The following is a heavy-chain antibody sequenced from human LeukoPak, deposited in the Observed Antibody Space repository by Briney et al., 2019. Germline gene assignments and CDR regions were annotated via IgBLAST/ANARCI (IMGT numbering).Heavy chain of an antibody. CDR3: ATTIRMTTEEERAFDI. V-gene: IGHV1-24*01. J-gene: IGHJ3*02. D-gene: IGHD4-17*01. CDR2: FDPEDGET. Sequence: ASVKVSCEVSGYTLTELSMHWVRQAPGKGLEWMGGFDPEDGETIYAQKFQGGVTMTEDTSTDTAYMELSSLRSEDTAVYYCATTIRMTTEEERAFDIWGQGTMVTVSS. CDR1: GYTLTELS.